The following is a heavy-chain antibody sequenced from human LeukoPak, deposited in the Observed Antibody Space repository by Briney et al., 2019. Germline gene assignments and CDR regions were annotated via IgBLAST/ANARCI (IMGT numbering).Heavy chain of an antibody. J-gene: IGHJ4*02. CDR2: ISSSSSYI. V-gene: IGHV3-21*01. Sequence: GGSLRLSCAASGFTFSSYSMNWIRQAPGKGLEWVSSISSSSSYIYYADSVKGRFTISRDNAKNSLYLQMNSLRAEDTAVYYCARRVPAAGYFDYWGQGTLVTVSS. D-gene: IGHD6-13*01. CDR1: GFTFSSYS. CDR3: ARRVPAAGYFDY.